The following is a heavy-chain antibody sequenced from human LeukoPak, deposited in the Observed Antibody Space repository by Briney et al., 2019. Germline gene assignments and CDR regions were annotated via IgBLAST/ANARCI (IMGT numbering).Heavy chain of an antibody. CDR2: INHSGST. V-gene: IGHV4-34*01. Sequence: SETLSLTCAVYGGSFSGYYWSWIRQPPGKGLEWIGEINHSGSTNYNPSLKSRVTISVDTSKNHFSLKLSSVTAADTALYYCARHGLIAVAGKFDYWGQGTLVTVSS. CDR3: ARHGLIAVAGKFDY. CDR1: GGSFSGYY. D-gene: IGHD6-19*01. J-gene: IGHJ4*02.